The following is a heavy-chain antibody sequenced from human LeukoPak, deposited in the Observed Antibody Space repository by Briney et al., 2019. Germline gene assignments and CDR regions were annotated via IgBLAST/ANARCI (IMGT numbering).Heavy chain of an antibody. V-gene: IGHV1-69*06. Sequence: SVKVSCKASGGTFSSYAISWVRQAPGQGLEWMGGIIPIFGTANYAQKFQGRVTITADKSTSTAYMELSSLRSEDTAVYYCARDVSSESYYDYWGQGTLVTVSS. CDR1: GGTFSSYA. CDR3: ARDVSSESYYDY. J-gene: IGHJ4*02. CDR2: IIPIFGTA.